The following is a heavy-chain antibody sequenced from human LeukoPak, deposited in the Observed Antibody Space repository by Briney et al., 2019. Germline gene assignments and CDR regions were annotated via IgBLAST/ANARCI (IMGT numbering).Heavy chain of an antibody. CDR2: ISYDGSNK. CDR1: GFTFSSYA. D-gene: IGHD3-16*02. CDR3: ARENLGLSDAFDI. V-gene: IGHV3-30*14. J-gene: IGHJ3*02. Sequence: GRPLRLSCAASGFTFSSYAMHWVRQAPGKGLEWVAVISYDGSNKYYADSVKGRFTISRDNSKNTLYLQMNSLRAEDTAVYYCARENLGLSDAFDIWGQGTMVTVSS.